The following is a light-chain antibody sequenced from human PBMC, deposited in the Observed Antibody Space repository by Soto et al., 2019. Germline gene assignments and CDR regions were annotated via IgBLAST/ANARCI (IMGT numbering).Light chain of an antibody. J-gene: IGKJ2*01. CDR1: QSISFY. V-gene: IGKV3-11*01. CDR2: DAS. Sequence: EIVLTQSPATLSLSPGERATLSCRASQSISFYLAWYQQHPGQAPRLLIYDASNRATGIPARFSGSRSGTDFTLTISSLEPEDFAVYYCQQRGRWPRSFGQGTKLEIK. CDR3: QQRGRWPRS.